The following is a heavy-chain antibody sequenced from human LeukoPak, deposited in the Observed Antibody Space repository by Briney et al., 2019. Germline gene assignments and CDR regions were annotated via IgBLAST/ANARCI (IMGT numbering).Heavy chain of an antibody. CDR2: IIPILGIA. Sequence: SVKVSCKASGGTFSSYTISWVRQAPGQGLEWVGRIIPILGIANYTQKFQGRVTITADKSTSTAYMELSSLRSEDTAVYYCARAGIYYYYYMDVWGKGTTVTVSS. V-gene: IGHV1-69*02. CDR3: ARAGIYYYYYMDV. D-gene: IGHD3-10*01. CDR1: GGTFSSYT. J-gene: IGHJ6*03.